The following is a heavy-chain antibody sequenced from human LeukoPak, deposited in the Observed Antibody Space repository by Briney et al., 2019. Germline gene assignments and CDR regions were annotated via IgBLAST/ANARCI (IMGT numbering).Heavy chain of an antibody. CDR2: ISSSSGYT. J-gene: IGHJ4*02. V-gene: IGHV3-11*03. CDR3: ARFSGGRGYNYGYFIDY. Sequence: GGSLRLSCAASGFTFSDYYMSWIRQAPGKGLEWVSHISSSSGYTNYADSVKGRFTISRDSAKNSLYLQMNSLRAEDTAVYYCARFSGGRGYNYGYFIDYWGQGTLVTVSS. CDR1: GFTFSDYY. D-gene: IGHD5-18*01.